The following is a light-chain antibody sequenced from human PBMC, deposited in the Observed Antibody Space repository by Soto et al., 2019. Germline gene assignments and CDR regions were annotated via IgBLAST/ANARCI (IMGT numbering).Light chain of an antibody. CDR2: EVN. Sequence: QCALTQLASGTGAPVEAVSISCTGTNSDVGGYNYVSWYQQYPGKAPKLIIYEVNERPSGVPDRFSGSKSGNTASLTVSGLQTADEADYYCSSYAGSNCYVFGPGTTVPVL. CDR1: NSDVGGYNY. V-gene: IGLV2-8*01. CDR3: SSYAGSNCYV. J-gene: IGLJ1*01.